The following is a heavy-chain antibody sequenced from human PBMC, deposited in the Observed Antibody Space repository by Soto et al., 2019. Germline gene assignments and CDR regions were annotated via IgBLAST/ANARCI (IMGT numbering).Heavy chain of an antibody. CDR3: ARGGDYYDSSGPDAFHI. D-gene: IGHD3-22*01. V-gene: IGHV4-30-2*01. CDR2: IYHSGST. J-gene: IGHJ3*02. Sequence: QLQLQESGSGLVKPSQTLSLTCAVSGGSISSGGYSWSWIRQPPGKGLEWIGYIYHSGSTYYNPSLKSRVTISADRSKNQFSLKLSSVTAADTAGYYCARGGDYYDSSGPDAFHIWGQGTMVTVSS. CDR1: GGSISSGGYS.